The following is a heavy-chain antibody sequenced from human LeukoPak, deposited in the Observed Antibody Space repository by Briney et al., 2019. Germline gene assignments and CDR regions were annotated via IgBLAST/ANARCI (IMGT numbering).Heavy chain of an antibody. V-gene: IGHV4-4*07. CDR3: AREVLVAAIVNWFDP. Sequence: SETLSLTCTVSGGSISSYYWSWIRQPAGKGLEWIGRIHTSGSTNYNPSLKSRVTMSVDTSKNQFSLKLSSVTAADTAVYYCAREVLVAAIVNWFDPWGQGTLVTVSS. CDR2: IHTSGST. D-gene: IGHD2-15*01. J-gene: IGHJ5*02. CDR1: GGSISSYY.